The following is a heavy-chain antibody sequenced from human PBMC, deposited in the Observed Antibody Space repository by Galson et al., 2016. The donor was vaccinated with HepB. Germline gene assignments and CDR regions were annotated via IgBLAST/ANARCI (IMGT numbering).Heavy chain of an antibody. D-gene: IGHD6-19*01. CDR2: INQDGSEK. CDR1: GFTFSSYW. V-gene: IGHV3-7*03. CDR3: TRDGSGWSAY. J-gene: IGHJ4*02. Sequence: SLRLSCAASGFTFSSYWMGWVRQAPDKGLQWVANINQDGSEKYYLGSVMGRFTISRDNAKNSLHLQMDSLTAEDTAVYYCTRDGSGWSAYWGQGTLVTVSS.